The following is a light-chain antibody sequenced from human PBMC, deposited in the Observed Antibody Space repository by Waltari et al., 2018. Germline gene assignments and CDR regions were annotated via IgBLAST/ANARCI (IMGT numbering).Light chain of an antibody. CDR3: QSVDSTDSYPV. V-gene: IGLV3-25*03. Sequence: SNEPTQPPSVSVFPGQTARITCSADALADEYAYWYQQKPGQAPVMIIYKDNERPSGIPDRFSGSSSGTTVTLTISAVQAEDEADYFCQSVDSTDSYPVFGGGTKLTVL. CDR1: ALADEY. J-gene: IGLJ2*01. CDR2: KDN.